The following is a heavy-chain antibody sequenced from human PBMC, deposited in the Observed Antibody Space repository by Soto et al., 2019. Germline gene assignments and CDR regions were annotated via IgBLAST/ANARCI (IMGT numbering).Heavy chain of an antibody. CDR3: ARGKAVSGWYWFDP. CDR1: GGSVSSGSYY. D-gene: IGHD6-19*01. V-gene: IGHV4-61*01. J-gene: IGHJ5*02. Sequence: QVQLQESGPGLVKPSETLSLTCTVSGGSVSSGSYYWSWIRQPPGKGLEWIGYIYYSGSTNYNPSLKSRVTISVDTSKNQFSLKLSSVTAADTAVYYCARGKAVSGWYWFDPWGQGTLVTVSS. CDR2: IYYSGST.